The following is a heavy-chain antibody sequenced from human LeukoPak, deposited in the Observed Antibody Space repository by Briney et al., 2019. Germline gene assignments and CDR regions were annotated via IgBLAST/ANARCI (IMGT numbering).Heavy chain of an antibody. V-gene: IGHV4-39*01. D-gene: IGHD2-2*01. CDR2: VYYSGST. Sequence: IGSVYYSGSTYYNPSLKSRVTISIDTSKNQFSLKLNSVTAADTAVYYCARHGFVVIPAAFDYWGQGTLVTVSS. J-gene: IGHJ4*02. CDR3: ARHGFVVIPAAFDY.